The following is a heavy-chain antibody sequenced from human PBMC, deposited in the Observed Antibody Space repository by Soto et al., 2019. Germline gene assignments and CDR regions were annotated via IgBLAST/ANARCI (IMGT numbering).Heavy chain of an antibody. D-gene: IGHD3-3*01. J-gene: IGHJ4*02. CDR1: GLIVSSNY. CDR3: ANHYDSWSGYCLH. Sequence: GGSLRLSCAASGLIVSSNYMTWVRQAPGKGLEWVSVIYSGGSAYYADSVKGRFTISRDNSKNTLYLQMNTLRAEDTAVYHCANHYDSWSGYCLHWGQGTLVTVSS. CDR2: IYSGGSA. V-gene: IGHV3-66*01.